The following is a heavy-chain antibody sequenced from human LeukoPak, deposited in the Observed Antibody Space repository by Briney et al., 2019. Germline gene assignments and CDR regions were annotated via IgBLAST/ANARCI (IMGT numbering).Heavy chain of an antibody. D-gene: IGHD2-2*01. V-gene: IGHV3-23*01. CDR3: AKRAVVVVVPGALPISPHYYYYFMDV. CDR1: GFTFNSEA. J-gene: IGHJ6*03. CDR2: ISGSGGST. Sequence: GGSLRLSCAAYGFTFNSEAMSRARQAPGKGLEWVSAISGSGGSTYYADSVKGRFTISRDNSKNTLYLQMNSLRAEDTAVYYCAKRAVVVVVPGALPISPHYYYYFMDVWGKGTTVTVSS.